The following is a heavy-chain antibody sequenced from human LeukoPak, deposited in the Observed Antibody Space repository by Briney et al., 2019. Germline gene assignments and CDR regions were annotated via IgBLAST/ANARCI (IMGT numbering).Heavy chain of an antibody. CDR3: ATDRLGAVAPRAFDY. Sequence: AASVKVSCKVSGYTLTELSMHWVRQAPGKGLEWMGGFDPEDGETIYAQKFQGRVTMTEDTSTDTAYMELSSLRSEDTAVYYCATDRLGAVAPRAFDYWGQGTLVTVSS. CDR2: FDPEDGET. D-gene: IGHD4-23*01. V-gene: IGHV1-24*01. J-gene: IGHJ4*02. CDR1: GYTLTELS.